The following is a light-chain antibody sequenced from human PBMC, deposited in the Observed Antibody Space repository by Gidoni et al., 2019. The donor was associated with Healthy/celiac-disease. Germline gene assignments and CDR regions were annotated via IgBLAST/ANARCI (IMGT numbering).Light chain of an antibody. CDR2: GAS. J-gene: IGKJ2*01. Sequence: ERVRTQSPTTLSVAPGERATRSCSASQSVSSNLAWSQQTPGQAPRLLIYGASSRATGIPARFSGSGSGTEFTLTISSLQSEDFAVYYCQQYNNWPRTFGQGTKLEIK. CDR1: QSVSSN. V-gene: IGKV3-15*01. CDR3: QQYNNWPRT.